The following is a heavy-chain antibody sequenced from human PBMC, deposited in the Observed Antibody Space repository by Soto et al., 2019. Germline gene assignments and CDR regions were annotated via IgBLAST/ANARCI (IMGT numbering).Heavy chain of an antibody. CDR2: IYSSGST. D-gene: IGHD5-18*01. Sequence: SETLSLTCTVSGGSISSGAYYWSWIRQHPGKGLEWIGYIYSSGSTHYNPSLQNRVTISIDTSKNQVSLKVNSVTAADTAVYYCARDHPHSYGVYYFDYWGQGTPVTVSS. CDR1: GGSISSGAYY. V-gene: IGHV4-61*08. J-gene: IGHJ4*02. CDR3: ARDHPHSYGVYYFDY.